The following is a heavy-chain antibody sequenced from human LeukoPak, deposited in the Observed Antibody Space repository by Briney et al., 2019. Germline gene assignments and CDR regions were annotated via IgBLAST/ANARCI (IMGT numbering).Heavy chain of an antibody. CDR2: INPNTGGA. V-gene: IGHV1-2*02. CDR1: GYRFTDYY. Sequence: ASVKVSCKASGYRFTDYYIHWVRRAPGQGLEWMGWINPNTGGANYAQKFQGRVTMTRDTSISTVYMEVNRLTSEDTAIYYCARDLDYAEYAQEYWGQGTLVTVSS. D-gene: IGHD4-17*01. CDR3: ARDLDYAEYAQEY. J-gene: IGHJ4*02.